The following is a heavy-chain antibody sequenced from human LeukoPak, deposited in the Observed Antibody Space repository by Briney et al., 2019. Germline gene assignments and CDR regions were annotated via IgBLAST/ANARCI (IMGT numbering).Heavy chain of an antibody. CDR2: IYYSGST. V-gene: IGHV4-31*03. D-gene: IGHD4-11*01. CDR3: ARVRLQTYYYYYYGMDV. CDR1: GGSISSGGYY. Sequence: SQTLSLTCTVSGGSISSGGYYWSWIRQHPGKGLEWIGYIYYSGSTYYNPSLKSRVTISVDTSKNQFSLKLSSVTAADTAVYYCARVRLQTYYYYYYGMDVWGQGTTVTVSS. J-gene: IGHJ6*02.